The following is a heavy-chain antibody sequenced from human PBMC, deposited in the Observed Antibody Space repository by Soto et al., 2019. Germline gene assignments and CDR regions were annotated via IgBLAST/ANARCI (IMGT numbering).Heavy chain of an antibody. CDR2: IIPIFGTA. J-gene: IGHJ4*02. CDR1: AGTFSSYS. CDR3: ARGHYYDSSGYYYLGYYFDY. Sequence: SVKVSCKASAGTFSSYSISWVRQAPGQGLEWMGGIIPIFGTANYAQKFQGRVTITADESTSTAYMELSSLRSEDTAVYYCARGHYYDSSGYYYLGYYFDYWGQGTLVTVSS. D-gene: IGHD3-22*01. V-gene: IGHV1-69*13.